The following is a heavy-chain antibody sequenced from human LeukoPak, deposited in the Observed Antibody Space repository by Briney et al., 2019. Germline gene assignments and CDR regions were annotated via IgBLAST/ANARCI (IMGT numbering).Heavy chain of an antibody. Sequence: PSETLSLICTVSGGSITNYYWSWIRQPPGKGLEWIGYLYYTGSTNYNPSLKSRVTISADMSKNQFSLKLSSVTAADTAVYYCARLPVAVLGDYFDYWGQGTLVTVSS. CDR2: LYYTGST. D-gene: IGHD6-19*01. J-gene: IGHJ4*02. CDR1: GGSITNYY. V-gene: IGHV4-59*08. CDR3: ARLPVAVLGDYFDY.